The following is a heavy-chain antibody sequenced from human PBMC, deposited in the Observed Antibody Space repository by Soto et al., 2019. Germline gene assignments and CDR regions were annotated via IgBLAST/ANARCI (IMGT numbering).Heavy chain of an antibody. Sequence: GGSLRLSXAASGFTFSSYGMHWVRQAPGKGLEWVALISYDGANKYYADSVKGRFTISRDNSKNTLYLQMNSLRAEDTAVYYCARARYYYDSSAYWGQGTLVTVSS. CDR3: ARARYYYDSSAY. J-gene: IGHJ4*02. CDR1: GFTFSSYG. D-gene: IGHD3-22*01. CDR2: ISYDGANK. V-gene: IGHV3-30*03.